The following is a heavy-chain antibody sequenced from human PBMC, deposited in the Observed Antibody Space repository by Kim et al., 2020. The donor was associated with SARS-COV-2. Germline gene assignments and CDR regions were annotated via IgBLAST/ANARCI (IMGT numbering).Heavy chain of an antibody. J-gene: IGHJ2*01. CDR3: ARVDQYYYESSGFYWYFDL. CDR1: GGSISSYY. V-gene: IGHV4-59*13. D-gene: IGHD3-22*01. CDR2: MYNSGST. Sequence: SETLSLTCTVSGGSISSYYWSWIRQPPGKGLEWIGYMYNSGSTNYNPSLKSRVTISVDTSKNQFSLKLSSVTAADTAVYYCARVDQYYYESSGFYWYFDLWGRGTLVTVSS.